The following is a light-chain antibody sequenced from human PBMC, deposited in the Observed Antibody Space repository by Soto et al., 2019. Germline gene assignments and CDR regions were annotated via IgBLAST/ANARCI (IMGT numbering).Light chain of an antibody. CDR3: QQTDNRPFM. CDR1: QDISNY. V-gene: IGKV1-33*01. Sequence: DIQMSQSPSSLSASVGDRVTITCQAGQDISNYLNWYQHKPGKPPKLRIYDAANLETGVPPRFSGSKSRPSVTFRIASRQPEDRATYYCQQTDNRPFMFGGVTKVEIK. J-gene: IGKJ4*02. CDR2: DAA.